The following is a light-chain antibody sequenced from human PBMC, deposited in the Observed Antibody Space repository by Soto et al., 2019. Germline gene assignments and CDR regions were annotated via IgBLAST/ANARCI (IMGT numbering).Light chain of an antibody. CDR1: QTIDNT. V-gene: IGKV3-15*01. CDR2: DAS. J-gene: IGKJ4*01. Sequence: EIVMTQSPATLSLSPGERATLSCRASQTIDNTLAWYQRKPGQAPRLLIYDASTRATGVPARFSGSGSGTDFTLTISSLQPEDFGTYYCLQHNTSPLSFGGGTKVE. CDR3: LQHNTSPLS.